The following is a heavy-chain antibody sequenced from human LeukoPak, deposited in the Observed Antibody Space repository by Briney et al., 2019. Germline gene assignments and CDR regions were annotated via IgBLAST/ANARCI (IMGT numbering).Heavy chain of an antibody. J-gene: IGHJ5*02. D-gene: IGHD2-2*01. CDR2: IYTSGST. Sequence: PSETLSLTCTVSGGSISSGSYYWSWIRQPAGKGLEWIGRIYTSGSTNYNPSLKSRVTISVDTSKNQFSLKLSSVTAADTAVYYCARDSSRYCSSTSCPFDPWGQGTLVTVSS. V-gene: IGHV4-61*02. CDR1: GGSISSGSYY. CDR3: ARDSSRYCSSTSCPFDP.